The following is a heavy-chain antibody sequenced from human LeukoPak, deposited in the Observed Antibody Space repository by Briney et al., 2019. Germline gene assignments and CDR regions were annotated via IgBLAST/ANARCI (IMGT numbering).Heavy chain of an antibody. CDR2: IYYSGST. J-gene: IGHJ3*02. V-gene: IGHV4-59*01. CDR3: ARESGSYSNAFDI. Sequence: SETLSLTCTVSGDSISNYYWSWIRQPPGKRLEWIGYIYYSGSTNYNPSLKSRVTISVDTSKNQFSLKLSSVTAADTAVYYCARESGSYSNAFDIWGQGTMVTVSS. CDR1: GDSISNYY. D-gene: IGHD1-26*01.